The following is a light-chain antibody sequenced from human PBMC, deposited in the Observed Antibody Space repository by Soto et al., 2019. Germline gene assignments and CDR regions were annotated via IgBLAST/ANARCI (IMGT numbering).Light chain of an antibody. CDR2: GAF. Sequence: IFLTQSPGSLSLSSGDRATLSCRASQTVRSSYLAWYQQRPGQAPKLLIYGAFNRAIGIPDRFSGSESGRDYNLTISRLDPEDSAVYYSQQYGDSITFGGGTKVEIK. J-gene: IGKJ4*01. V-gene: IGKV3-20*01. CDR1: QTVRSSY. CDR3: QQYGDSIT.